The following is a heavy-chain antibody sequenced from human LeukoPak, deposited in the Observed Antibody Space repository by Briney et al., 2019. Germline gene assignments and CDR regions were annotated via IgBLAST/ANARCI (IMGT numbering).Heavy chain of an antibody. CDR2: IIPIFGTA. J-gene: IGHJ6*03. D-gene: IGHD5-24*01. Sequence: GASVKVSCKASGGTFSSYAISWVRQGPGQGLEWMGGIIPIFGTANYAQKFQGRVTITADESTSTAHMELSSLRSEDTAVYYCARERWRELRSNYYYYYYMDVWGKGTTVTISS. CDR1: GGTFSSYA. V-gene: IGHV1-69*13. CDR3: ARERWRELRSNYYYYYYMDV.